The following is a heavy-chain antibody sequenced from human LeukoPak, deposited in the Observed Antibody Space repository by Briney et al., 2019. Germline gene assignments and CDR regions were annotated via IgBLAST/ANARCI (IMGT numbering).Heavy chain of an antibody. CDR2: IYYSGST. D-gene: IGHD4-23*01. CDR3: ARGSWVTPYYFDY. J-gene: IGHJ4*02. V-gene: IGHV4-61*01. CDR1: GGSVSSGSYY. Sequence: SETLSLTCTVSGGSVSSGSYYWRWIRQPPGKGLEWNGYIYYSGSTNYNPSLKSRVTISVDTSKNQFSLKLSSVTAADTAVYYCARGSWVTPYYFDYWGQGTLVTVSS.